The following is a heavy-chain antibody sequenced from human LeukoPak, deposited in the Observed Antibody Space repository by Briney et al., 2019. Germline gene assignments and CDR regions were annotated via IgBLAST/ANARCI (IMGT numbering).Heavy chain of an antibody. V-gene: IGHV3-15*01. CDR1: GFTFSSYS. CDR3: TTALYYDSSGPDAFDI. J-gene: IGHJ3*02. Sequence: GGSLRLSCAASGFTFSSYSMSWVRQAPGKGLEWVGRIKSKTDGGTTDYAAPVKGRFTISRDDSKNTLYLQLNSLKTEDTAVYYCTTALYYDSSGPDAFDIWGQGTMVTVSS. CDR2: IKSKTDGGTT. D-gene: IGHD3-22*01.